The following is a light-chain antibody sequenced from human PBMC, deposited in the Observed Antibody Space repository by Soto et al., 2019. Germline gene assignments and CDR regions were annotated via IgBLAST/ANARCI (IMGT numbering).Light chain of an antibody. V-gene: IGLV1-40*01. Sequence: QSVLTQPPSVSGAPGQRVTISCTGSSSNIGAGYDVHWYQQLPGTAPKLLIYGNSNRPSGVPDRFSGSKSGTSASLAITRLQAEDEADYYCQSYDSSLSGSTVFGGGTKLTVL. CDR2: GNS. CDR3: QSYDSSLSGSTV. CDR1: SSNIGAGYD. J-gene: IGLJ3*02.